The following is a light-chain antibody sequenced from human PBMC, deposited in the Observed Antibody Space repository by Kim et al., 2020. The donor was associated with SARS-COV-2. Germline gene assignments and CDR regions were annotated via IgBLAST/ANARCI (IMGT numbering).Light chain of an antibody. CDR2: GVS. J-gene: IGLJ2*01. Sequence: GQTITISCTGTGSDVGGYNYVSWYQQHPHKAPKLMIYGVSNRPSGVSIRFSGSKSGNTASLTISGLQAEDEADYYCSSYTSGSTLVFGGGTQLTVL. V-gene: IGLV2-14*03. CDR1: GSDVGGYNY. CDR3: SSYTSGSTLV.